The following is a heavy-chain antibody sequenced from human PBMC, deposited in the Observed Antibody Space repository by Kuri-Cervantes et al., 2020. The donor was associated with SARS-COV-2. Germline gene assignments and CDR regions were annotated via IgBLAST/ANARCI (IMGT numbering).Heavy chain of an antibody. CDR1: GFTFSSYD. V-gene: IGHV3-13*03. D-gene: IGHD2-15*01. CDR3: AKILTPGYCSGGSCYLGDY. CDR2: IGTAGDT. J-gene: IGHJ4*02. Sequence: GGSLRLSCAACGFTFSSYDMHWVRQATGKGLEWVSAIGTAGDTYYPGSVKGQFTVSRENAKNSLYLQMNSLRAGDTAVYYCAKILTPGYCSGGSCYLGDYWGQGTLVTVSS.